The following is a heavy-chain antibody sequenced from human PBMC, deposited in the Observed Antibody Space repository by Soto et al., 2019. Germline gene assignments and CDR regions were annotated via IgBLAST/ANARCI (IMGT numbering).Heavy chain of an antibody. CDR2: IPDDGILK. Sequence: QVHRVESGGGVVQPGGSLRLACAASGFTFSAFGMHWVRQAPGKGLEWVAIIPDDGILKYYADSVKGRFTISRDTSKGALYLQMNSLRPEDTAVYYCAKDFKVSGGHYGSLNYYYGMDVWGQGTTVTVSS. V-gene: IGHV3-30*18. CDR3: AKDFKVSGGHYGSLNYYYGMDV. J-gene: IGHJ6*02. CDR1: GFTFSAFG. D-gene: IGHD3-10*01.